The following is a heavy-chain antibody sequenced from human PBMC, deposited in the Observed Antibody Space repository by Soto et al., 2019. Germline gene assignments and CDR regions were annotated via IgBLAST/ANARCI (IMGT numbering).Heavy chain of an antibody. Sequence: PSETLSLTCTVSGGSISSGDYYWSWIRQPPGKGLEWIGYIYYSGSTYYNPSLKSRVTISVDTSKNQFSLKLSSVTAADTAVYYCARDATRYYYGMDVWGLGTTVTVSS. V-gene: IGHV4-30-4*01. D-gene: IGHD1-26*01. CDR2: IYYSGST. CDR3: ARDATRYYYGMDV. CDR1: GGSISSGDYY. J-gene: IGHJ6*02.